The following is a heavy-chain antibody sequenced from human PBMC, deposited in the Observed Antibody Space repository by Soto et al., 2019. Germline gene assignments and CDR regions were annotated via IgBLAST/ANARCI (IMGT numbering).Heavy chain of an antibody. V-gene: IGHV4-30-2*01. CDR1: GGSISSGDYS. D-gene: IGHD3-10*01. CDR3: ARGSYGAGSDY. Sequence: QLQLQESGSGLVKPSQTLSLTCTVSGGSISSGDYSWSWIRQPPGKGLEWIGYVFRSGSTYYSPSLKRRVTISVDGSKNQFSLKLTSVTAADTGVYYCARGSYGAGSDYWGQGTLVTVSS. J-gene: IGHJ4*02. CDR2: VFRSGST.